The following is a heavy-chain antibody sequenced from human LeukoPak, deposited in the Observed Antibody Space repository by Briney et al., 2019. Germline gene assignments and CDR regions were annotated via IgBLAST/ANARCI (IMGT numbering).Heavy chain of an antibody. J-gene: IGHJ4*02. V-gene: IGHV3-15*01. CDR1: GFTFSSYS. CDR3: TTVRKVAATPFDY. CDR2: IKSKTDSGTI. D-gene: IGHD1-26*01. Sequence: PGGSLRLSFAASGFTFSSYSMNWVRQAPGKGLEWVGRIKSKTDSGTIDYAAPVKGRFTISRDDSKNTLYLKMNSLKTEDTAVYYCTTVRKVAATPFDYWGQGTLVTVSS.